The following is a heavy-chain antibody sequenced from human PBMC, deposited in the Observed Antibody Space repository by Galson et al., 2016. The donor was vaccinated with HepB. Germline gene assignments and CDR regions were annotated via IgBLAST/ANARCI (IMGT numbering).Heavy chain of an antibody. CDR2: IKEDGSER. V-gene: IGHV3-7*03. D-gene: IGHD5-12*01. CDR3: ARDRVDIVAAPSSIRNYYGMDV. J-gene: IGHJ6*02. Sequence: SLRLSCAASGFTFTTYGMHWVRRAPGKGLEWVANIKEDGSERYFVDSVKGRFTVSRDNAKNSLYLQMNSLTVDDTAKYFCARDRVDIVAAPSSIRNYYGMDVWGQGTTVTVSS. CDR1: GFTFTTYG.